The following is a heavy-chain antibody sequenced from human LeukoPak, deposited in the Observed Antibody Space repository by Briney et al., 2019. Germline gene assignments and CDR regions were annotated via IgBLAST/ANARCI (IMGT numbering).Heavy chain of an antibody. CDR1: GFTFSDYY. J-gene: IGHJ4*02. Sequence: GGSLRLSCAASGFTFSDYYMSWIRQAPGKGLEWVSYISSSGSTIYYADSVKGRFTISRDNAKNSLYLQMNSLRAEDTAVYYCAKLREWELPDLFDYWGQGTLVTVSS. CDR3: AKLREWELPDLFDY. D-gene: IGHD1-26*01. CDR2: ISSSGSTI. V-gene: IGHV3-11*01.